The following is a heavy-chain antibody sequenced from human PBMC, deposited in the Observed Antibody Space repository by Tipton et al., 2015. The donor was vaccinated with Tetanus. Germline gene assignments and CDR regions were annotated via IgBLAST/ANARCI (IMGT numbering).Heavy chain of an antibody. V-gene: IGHV4-31*03. CDR3: ARAHLTASRMSPWGT. CDR1: GASISSGGYF. CDR2: IYYSGST. D-gene: IGHD3-16*01. J-gene: IGHJ5*02. Sequence: TLSLTCSVSGASISSGGYFWNWIRHRTGKGLEWIGKIYYSGSTFYNPSLKSRVTISVDTSKNQFSLRLSSVTAADTAVYYCARAHLTASRMSPWGTWGQGTLVTVSS.